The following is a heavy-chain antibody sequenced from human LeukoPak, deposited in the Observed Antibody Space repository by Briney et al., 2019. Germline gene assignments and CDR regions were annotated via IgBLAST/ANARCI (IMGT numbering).Heavy chain of an antibody. CDR1: GGSISSYY. V-gene: IGHV4-59*01. J-gene: IGHJ5*02. Sequence: PSETLSLTCTVSGGSISSYYWSWIRQPPGKGLEWIGYIYDSGRTKYYPSLKSRVTISVDTSKNQFSLKLSSVTAADTAVYYCARVPLGYGDHSWFDPWGQGTLVTVSS. D-gene: IGHD4-17*01. CDR2: IYDSGRT. CDR3: ARVPLGYGDHSWFDP.